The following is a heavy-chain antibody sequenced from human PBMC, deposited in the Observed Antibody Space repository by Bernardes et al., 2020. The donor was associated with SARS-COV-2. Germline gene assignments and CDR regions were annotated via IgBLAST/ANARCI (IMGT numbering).Heavy chain of an antibody. J-gene: IGHJ4*02. V-gene: IGHV2-5*01. D-gene: IGHD5-12*01. CDR1: GFSLSTSGVG. CDR3: ARQLGYSGYDWSAFVDY. CDR2: IYWNDDK. Sequence: SGPTLVKPTQTLTLTCTFSGFSLSTSGVGVGWIRQPPGKALEWLALIYWNDDKRYSPSLKSRLTITKDTSKNQVVLTMTNMDPVDTATYYCARQLGYSGYDWSAFVDYWGQGTLVTVSS.